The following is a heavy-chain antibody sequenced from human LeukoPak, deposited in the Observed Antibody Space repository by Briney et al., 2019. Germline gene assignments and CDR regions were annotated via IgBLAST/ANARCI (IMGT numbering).Heavy chain of an antibody. CDR1: GFTVSSND. CDR3: ASSSWYYYYGMDV. Sequence: PGGSLRLSCAASGFTVSSNDMTWVRQAPGKGLEWVSVIYSGGSTYYADSVKGRFTISRDNSKNTLYLQMNSLRAEDTAVYYCASSSWYYYYGMDVWGQGTTVTVSS. CDR2: IYSGGST. V-gene: IGHV3-66*01. J-gene: IGHJ6*02.